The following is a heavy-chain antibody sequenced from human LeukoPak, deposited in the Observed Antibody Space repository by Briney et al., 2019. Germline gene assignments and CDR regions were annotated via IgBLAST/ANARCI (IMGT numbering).Heavy chain of an antibody. Sequence: GASVKVSCKVSGYTFTGYYMHWVRQAPGQGLEWMGRINPNSGGTNYAQKFQGRVTMTRDTSISTAYMELSRLRSDDTAVYYCARNYCSSTSCYKEFDYWGQGTLVTVSS. CDR3: ARNYCSSTSCYKEFDY. J-gene: IGHJ4*02. CDR1: GYTFTGYY. D-gene: IGHD2-2*02. CDR2: INPNSGGT. V-gene: IGHV1-2*06.